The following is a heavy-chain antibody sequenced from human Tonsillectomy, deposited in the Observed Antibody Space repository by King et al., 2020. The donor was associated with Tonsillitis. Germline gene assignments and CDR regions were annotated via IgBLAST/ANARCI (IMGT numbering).Heavy chain of an antibody. Sequence: GQLVQSGAEVKKPGSSVKVSCKASGGTFSSYAISWVRQAPGQGLEWMGRIIPILGIANYAQKFQGRVTITADKSTSTAYMELSSLRSEDTAVYYCARVTYFDYPIYYMDVWGKGTTVTVSS. CDR2: IIPILGIA. J-gene: IGHJ6*03. D-gene: IGHD3-9*01. CDR3: ARVTYFDYPIYYMDV. V-gene: IGHV1-69*09. CDR1: GGTFSSYA.